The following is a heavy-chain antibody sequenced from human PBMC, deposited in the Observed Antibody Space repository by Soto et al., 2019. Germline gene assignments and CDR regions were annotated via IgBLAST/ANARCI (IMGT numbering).Heavy chain of an antibody. CDR2: IWHDGNKK. CDR1: GFTFSSYG. Sequence: PGGSLRLSCAASGFTFSSYGMHWVRQAPGKGPEWVAVIWHDGNKKYYADSVKGRFTISRDNAKNSLYLQMNSLRAEDTAVYYCARFVTRRYSGSYWYPGYYYGMDVWGQGTTVTVSS. V-gene: IGHV3-33*01. D-gene: IGHD1-26*01. J-gene: IGHJ6*02. CDR3: ARFVTRRYSGSYWYPGYYYGMDV.